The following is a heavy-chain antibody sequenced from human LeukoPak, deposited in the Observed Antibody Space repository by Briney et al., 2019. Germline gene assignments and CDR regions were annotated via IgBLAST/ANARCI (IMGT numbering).Heavy chain of an antibody. Sequence: GASVKVSCKASGGTFSSYAISWVRQAPGQGLEWMGGIIPIFGTANYAQKFQGRVTITADKSTSTAHMELSSLRSEDTAVYYCARAPTYYYDSSGYYSTDNWFDPWGQGTLVTVSS. CDR3: ARAPTYYYDSSGYYSTDNWFDP. J-gene: IGHJ5*02. CDR1: GGTFSSYA. CDR2: IIPIFGTA. D-gene: IGHD3-22*01. V-gene: IGHV1-69*06.